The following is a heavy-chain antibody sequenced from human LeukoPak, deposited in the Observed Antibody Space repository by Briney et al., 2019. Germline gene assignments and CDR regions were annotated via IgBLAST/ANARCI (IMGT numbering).Heavy chain of an antibody. Sequence: PSETLSLTCTVSGGSISSSTDNWGWIRQPPGKGLEWIGSIYYGGSTYYNPSLKSRVTISADTSKNQFSLKLSSVTAADTAVYYCARVDSSGYYHYFDYWGQGTLVTVSS. CDR1: GGSISSSTDN. J-gene: IGHJ4*02. CDR2: IYYGGST. D-gene: IGHD3-22*01. CDR3: ARVDSSGYYHYFDY. V-gene: IGHV4-39*07.